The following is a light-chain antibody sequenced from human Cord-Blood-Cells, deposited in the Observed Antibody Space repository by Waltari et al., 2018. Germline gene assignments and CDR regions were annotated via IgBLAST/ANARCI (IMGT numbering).Light chain of an antibody. CDR3: QQSYSTPFT. CDR1: QSISSY. CDR2: AAS. V-gene: IGKV1-39*01. Sequence: DIQLTPSPSSLSGSVGDRVTITCRASQSISSYLNWYQQKPGKAPKLLIYAASSLQSGVPSRFSGSGSGTDFTLTISCLQPEDFATYYCQQSYSTPFTFGPGTKVDIK. J-gene: IGKJ3*01.